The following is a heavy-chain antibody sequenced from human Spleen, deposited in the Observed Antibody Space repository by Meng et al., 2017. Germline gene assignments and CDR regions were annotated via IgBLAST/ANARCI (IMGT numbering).Heavy chain of an antibody. J-gene: IGHJ3*02. CDR1: GLTFSGYA. D-gene: IGHD5-18*01. CDR2: VSNDGSIK. CDR3: EGAYSYGYFAFDI. Sequence: GGSLRPSVAASGLTFSGYAMHWVRQAPGKGLEWVAVVSNDGSIKHYADSVEGLLTISSVNSKNTMYLQMNRLSREDTDLNTGEGAYSYGYFAFDIWGQGTLVTVSS. V-gene: IGHV3-30*01.